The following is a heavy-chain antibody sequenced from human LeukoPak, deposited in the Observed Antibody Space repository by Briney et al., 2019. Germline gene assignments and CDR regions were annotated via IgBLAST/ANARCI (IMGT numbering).Heavy chain of an antibody. V-gene: IGHV4-59*01. CDR3: ARKYTGGLNWFDP. J-gene: IGHJ5*02. CDR1: GGSISSYY. Sequence: SETLSLTCTVSGGSISSYYWSWIRQPPGKGLEWIGYIYYSGSTNYNPSLKSRVTISVDTSKNQFSLRLASVTAADTAVYYCARKYTGGLNWFDPWGQGTLVTVSS. CDR2: IYYSGST. D-gene: IGHD6-19*01.